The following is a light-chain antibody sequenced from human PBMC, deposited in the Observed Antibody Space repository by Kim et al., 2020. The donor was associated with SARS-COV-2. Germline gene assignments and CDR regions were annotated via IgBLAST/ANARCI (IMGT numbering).Light chain of an antibody. CDR2: AVT. J-gene: IGLJ3*02. V-gene: IGLV2-11*01. Sequence: GQSGTISCTGTSSDVCCYNDVSWYQLHPGKAPKLMIYAVTGRPSGVPDRFSGSKSGNTAFLTISGLQAEDEADYYCSSYAGSSSLLFGGGTQLTVL. CDR1: SSDVCCYND. CDR3: SSYAGSSSLL.